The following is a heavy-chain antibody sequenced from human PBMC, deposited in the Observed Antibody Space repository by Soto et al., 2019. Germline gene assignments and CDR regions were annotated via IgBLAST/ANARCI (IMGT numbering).Heavy chain of an antibody. CDR1: GGSFSGYY. CDR2: INHSGST. CDR3: PPRRLVLRFLEWLPANFDY. D-gene: IGHD3-3*01. V-gene: IGHV4-34*01. Sequence: SETLFLTCAVYGGSFSGYYRSWIRQSPGKRQEWIGEINHSGSTNYNPSLKSRVTISVDTSKDQFSLKLSSVTAADTAVYYRPPRRLVLRFLEWLPANFDYWGQGILPTVSS. J-gene: IGHJ4*02.